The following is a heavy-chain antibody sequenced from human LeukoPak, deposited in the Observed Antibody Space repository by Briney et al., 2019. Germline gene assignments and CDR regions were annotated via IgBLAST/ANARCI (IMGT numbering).Heavy chain of an antibody. J-gene: IGHJ5*02. Sequence: ASVKVSCKAFGYTFTSNYMHWVRQAPGQGPEWMGVISPSGGSTTYAQKFQGRVTLTRDMSTSTDYLELSSLRSEDTAVYYCARDNSVRDGAWWFNPWGQGTLVTVSS. CDR1: GYTFTSNY. CDR3: ARDNSVRDGAWWFNP. CDR2: ISPSGGST. D-gene: IGHD5-24*01. V-gene: IGHV1-46*01.